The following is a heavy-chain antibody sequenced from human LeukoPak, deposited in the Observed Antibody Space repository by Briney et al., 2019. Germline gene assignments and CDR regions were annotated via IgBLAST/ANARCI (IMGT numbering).Heavy chain of an antibody. V-gene: IGHV3-30*18. CDR3: AKDPRRYSRTGGYFDY. CDR1: GFTFSNYG. Sequence: GGSLRLSCAASGFTFSNYGMHWVRQAPGKGLEWVAFISYDGSYKYYADSVKGRFTISRDNSKNTLYLQMNSLRAEDTAVYYCAKDPRRYSRTGGYFDYWGQGTLVTVSS. D-gene: IGHD6-13*01. J-gene: IGHJ4*02. CDR2: ISYDGSYK.